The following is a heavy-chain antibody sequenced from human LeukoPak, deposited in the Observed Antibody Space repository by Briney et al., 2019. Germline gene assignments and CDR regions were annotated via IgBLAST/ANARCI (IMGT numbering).Heavy chain of an antibody. CDR1: GYTFTRYD. CDR2: MNPNSGNT. Sequence: ASVKVSCKASGYTFTRYDINWVRQATGQGLEWMGWMNPNSGNTGYAQKFQGRVTMTRNTSISTAYMELSSLRSDDTAVYYCARGLTIFGVAPDGLDVWGKGTTVTVSS. V-gene: IGHV1-8*01. J-gene: IGHJ6*04. D-gene: IGHD3-3*01. CDR3: ARGLTIFGVAPDGLDV.